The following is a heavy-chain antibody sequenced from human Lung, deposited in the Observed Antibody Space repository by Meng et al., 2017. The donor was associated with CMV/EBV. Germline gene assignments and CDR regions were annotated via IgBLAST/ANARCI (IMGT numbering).Heavy chain of an antibody. V-gene: IGHV6-1*01. Sequence: QGQLKQSGPGLVKPSPTLSLTCAISGDIVSSNSAAWHWIRQSPSRGLEWLGRTYYRSKWYHEYAVSVKSRITISPDTPKNQFSLQLDSMTPEDTAVYYCARGINGGCGDWGQGTLVTVSS. CDR2: TYYRSKWYH. CDR1: GDIVSSNSAA. D-gene: IGHD4-23*01. CDR3: ARGINGGCGD. J-gene: IGHJ4*02.